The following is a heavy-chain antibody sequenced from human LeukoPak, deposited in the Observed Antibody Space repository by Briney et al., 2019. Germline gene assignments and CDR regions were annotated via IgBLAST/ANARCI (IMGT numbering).Heavy chain of an antibody. CDR2: INSDGSPT. CDR3: ARGGVAANFDY. J-gene: IGHJ4*02. V-gene: IGHV3-74*01. Sequence: GGSLRLSCAASGFSFSSYWMHWVRQAPGKGLVWGSRINSDGSPTRYADSVKGRFTISRDNAKNTLYLQMNSLRAEDTAVYYCARGGVAANFDYWGQGTLVTVSS. CDR1: GFSFSSYW. D-gene: IGHD1-26*01.